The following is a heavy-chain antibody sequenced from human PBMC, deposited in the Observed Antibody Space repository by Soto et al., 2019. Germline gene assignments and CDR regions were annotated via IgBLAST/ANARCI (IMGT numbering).Heavy chain of an antibody. J-gene: IGHJ3*02. Sequence: EVQLVESGGGLVQPGGSLRLSCAASGFTFDDYAMHWVRQAPGKGLEWVSGISWNSGSIGYADAVKGRFTISRDNAKNSLYLQMYSLRAKDTALYYCAKYINSGYYDFWSGHNTRFDIWGQGTMVTVSS. V-gene: IGHV3-9*01. CDR3: AKYINSGYYDFWSGHNTRFDI. D-gene: IGHD3-3*01. CDR2: ISWNSGSI. CDR1: GFTFDDYA.